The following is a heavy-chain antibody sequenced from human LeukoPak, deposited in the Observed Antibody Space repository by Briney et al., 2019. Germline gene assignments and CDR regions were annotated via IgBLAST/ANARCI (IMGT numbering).Heavy chain of an antibody. CDR3: AKGAPYKQWPLRLFDY. CDR1: GFTFSSYA. Sequence: PGGSLRLSCAASGFTFSSYAMSWVRQAPGKGLEWVSAISGSGGSTYYADSVKGRLTISRDNSKNTLYLQMNSLTADDTAVYYCAKGAPYKQWPLRLFDYWGQGTLVTVSS. D-gene: IGHD6-19*01. V-gene: IGHV3-23*01. CDR2: ISGSGGST. J-gene: IGHJ4*02.